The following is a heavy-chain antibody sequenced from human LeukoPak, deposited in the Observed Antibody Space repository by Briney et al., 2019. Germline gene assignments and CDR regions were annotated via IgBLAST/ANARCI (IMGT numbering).Heavy chain of an antibody. D-gene: IGHD5-12*01. J-gene: IGHJ6*03. CDR1: RYSISSGYY. CDR2: IYHSGSA. CDR3: ARVGGYGYHYHYMDV. V-gene: IGHV4-38-2*02. Sequence: SETLSLTCSVSRYSISSGYYWAWIRQPPGKGLEWIGSIYHSGSAYYNASLKSRVTISVDTSKNQISLELPSVTAADTAVYYCARVGGYGYHYHYMDVWGKGATVTVSS.